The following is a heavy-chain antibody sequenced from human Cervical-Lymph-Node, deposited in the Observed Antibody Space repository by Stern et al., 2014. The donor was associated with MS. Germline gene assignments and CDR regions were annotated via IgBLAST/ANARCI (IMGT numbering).Heavy chain of an antibody. CDR2: ISGSGSSI. Sequence: EGQLVESGGDLVQPGGSLRLSCAASGFTFNKYAINWVRQAPGKGLEWVSTISGSGSSIYYADSVKGRFTISRDNSENTLYLQMHSLRAEDTAIYYCAKQYFDSSGYSYYYGMDVWGQGTTVTVSS. CDR1: GFTFNKYA. D-gene: IGHD3-22*01. V-gene: IGHV3-23*04. J-gene: IGHJ6*02. CDR3: AKQYFDSSGYSYYYGMDV.